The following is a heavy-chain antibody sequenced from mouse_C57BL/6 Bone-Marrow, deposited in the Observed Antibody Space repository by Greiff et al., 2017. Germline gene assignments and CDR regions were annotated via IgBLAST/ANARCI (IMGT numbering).Heavy chain of an antibody. V-gene: IGHV1-64*01. Sequence: QVQLQQPGAELVKPGASVKLSCKASGYTFTSYWMHWVKQRPGQGLEWIGMIHPTGGSTNYNEKFKSKATLTVDKTSSTAYMQLSSLTSEDSAVYYCARYSSYWYFDVWGTGTTVTVSS. CDR1: GYTFTSYW. D-gene: IGHD1-1*01. J-gene: IGHJ1*03. CDR2: IHPTGGST. CDR3: ARYSSYWYFDV.